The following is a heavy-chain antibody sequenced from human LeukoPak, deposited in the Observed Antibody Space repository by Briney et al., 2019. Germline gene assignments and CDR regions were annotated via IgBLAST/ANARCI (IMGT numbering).Heavy chain of an antibody. CDR1: GFTFSSYE. Sequence: GGSLRLSCAASGFTFSSYEMNWVRQAPGKGLEWLSYISSSGSTKYYVDSVKGRFTISRDNAKNSLYLQMNSLRAEDTAVYFCAKDSSWLGYFDYWGQGTLVTVSS. CDR2: ISSSGSTK. CDR3: AKDSSWLGYFDY. V-gene: IGHV3-48*03. J-gene: IGHJ4*02. D-gene: IGHD6-19*01.